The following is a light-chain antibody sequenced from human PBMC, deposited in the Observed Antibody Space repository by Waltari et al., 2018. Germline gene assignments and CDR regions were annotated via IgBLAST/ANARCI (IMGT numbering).Light chain of an antibody. CDR3: CSYAGSSTWV. J-gene: IGLJ3*02. V-gene: IGLV2-23*02. CDR2: EVT. CDR1: SRDVGSYNL. Sequence: QSALTQPASVSGSPGQSITISCTGTSRDVGSYNLVSWYQQHPGKAPKPWIYEVTKWPSGVFSRFSGSKSGNTASLTISGLQAEDEADYYCCSYAGSSTWVFGGGTKLTVL.